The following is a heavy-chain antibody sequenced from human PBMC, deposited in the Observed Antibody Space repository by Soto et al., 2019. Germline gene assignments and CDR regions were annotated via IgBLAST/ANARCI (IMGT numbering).Heavy chain of an antibody. CDR2: ISGSGGST. CDR1: GFTFSSYA. J-gene: IGHJ4*02. V-gene: IGHV3-23*01. CDR3: AKVDVVVVAAYYVD. D-gene: IGHD2-15*01. Sequence: EVQLLESGGGLVQPGGSLRLSCAASGFTFSSYAMSWVRQAPGKGLEWVSAISGSGGSTYYATSVKGRFTISRDNSKNTLYLQMNSLRAEDTAVYYCAKVDVVVVAAYYVDWGQGTLVTVSS.